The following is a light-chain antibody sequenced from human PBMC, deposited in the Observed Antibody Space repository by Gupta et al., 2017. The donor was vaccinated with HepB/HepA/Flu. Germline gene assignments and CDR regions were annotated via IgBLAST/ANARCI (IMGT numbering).Light chain of an antibody. CDR3: AAWDTSLKVVV. CDR1: SSNVARNN. CDR2: YND. Sequence: QSVLTQSPSVSGTPGQRVTISCSGSSSNVARNNVNWYQQVPGTAPKLLIYYNDERPSGVPDRFSGSKSGTSASLAISGLQSEDEADYYCAAWDTSLKVVVFSGGTKLTVL. J-gene: IGLJ2*01. V-gene: IGLV1-44*01.